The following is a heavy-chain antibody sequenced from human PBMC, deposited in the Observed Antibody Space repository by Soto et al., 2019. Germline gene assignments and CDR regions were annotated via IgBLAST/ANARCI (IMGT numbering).Heavy chain of an antibody. CDR2: ISAYNGNT. Sequence: ASVKVSCKASGYTFTSYGISWVRQAPGQGLEWMGWISAYNGNTNYAQKLQGRVTMTTDTSTSTAYMELRSLRSDDTAVYYCAKGAHDYGDYVIPIWGQGTLVTVSS. CDR3: AKGAHDYGDYVIPI. D-gene: IGHD4-17*01. J-gene: IGHJ4*02. CDR1: GYTFTSYG. V-gene: IGHV1-18*01.